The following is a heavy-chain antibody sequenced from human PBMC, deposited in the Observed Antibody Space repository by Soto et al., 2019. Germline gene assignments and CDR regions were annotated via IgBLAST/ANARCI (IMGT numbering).Heavy chain of an antibody. V-gene: IGHV4-59*08. CDR1: GFSISSYY. J-gene: IGHJ4*02. Sequence: PSETLSLTCSVSGFSISSYYWIWIRQPPGKGLEWIGYIYYSGSTNYNPSLKSRVTISVDTSKNQFFLRLTSVTAADTGVYFCARTLGPQVTGYVDSDYRWTIDQWGQGTLVTVS. D-gene: IGHD4-4*01. CDR3: ARTLGPQVTGYVDSDYRWTIDQ. CDR2: IYYSGST.